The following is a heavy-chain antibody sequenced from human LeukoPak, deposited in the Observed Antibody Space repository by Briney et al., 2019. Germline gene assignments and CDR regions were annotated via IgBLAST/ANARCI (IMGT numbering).Heavy chain of an antibody. D-gene: IGHD6-19*01. Sequence: ASVKVSCKASGYTFTSYGIGWVRQAPGQGLEWMGGIIPIFGTANYAQKFQGRVTITADESTSTAYMELSSLRSEDTAVYYCARENSSGWYDWFDPWGQGTLVTVSS. V-gene: IGHV1-69*13. CDR3: ARENSSGWYDWFDP. J-gene: IGHJ5*02. CDR1: GYTFTSYG. CDR2: IIPIFGTA.